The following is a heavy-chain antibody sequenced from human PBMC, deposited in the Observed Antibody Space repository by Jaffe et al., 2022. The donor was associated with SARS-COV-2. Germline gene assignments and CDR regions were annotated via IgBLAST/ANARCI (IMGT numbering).Heavy chain of an antibody. CDR3: ARDVSNSGWYRWYFDL. CDR2: IQTSEST. D-gene: IGHD6-19*01. CDR1: GGSISSGSYY. J-gene: IGHJ2*01. V-gene: IGHV4-61*02. Sequence: QVQLQESGPGLVKPSQTLSLTCSVSGGSISSGSYYWNWVRQPAGKGLEWIGRIQTSESTNYNPSLKSRVTISLDTSKNQFSLDLSSVTAADTAIYYCARDVSNSGWYRWYFDLWGRGTLVTVSS.